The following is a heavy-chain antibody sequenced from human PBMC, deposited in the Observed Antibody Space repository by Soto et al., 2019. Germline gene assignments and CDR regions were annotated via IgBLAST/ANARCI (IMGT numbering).Heavy chain of an antibody. D-gene: IGHD1-26*01. CDR1: GFTFSSYA. CDR3: ARSGSYSWLPY. J-gene: IGHJ4*02. V-gene: IGHV3-23*01. CDR2: VSPSGGGS. Sequence: GSLRLSCAASGFTFSSYALSWVRQAPGKGLEWVSSVSPSGGGSYYADSVKGWFTISRDNSKNTVYLQMNGLKAEDSALYYCARSGSYSWLPYWGQGTLVTVSS.